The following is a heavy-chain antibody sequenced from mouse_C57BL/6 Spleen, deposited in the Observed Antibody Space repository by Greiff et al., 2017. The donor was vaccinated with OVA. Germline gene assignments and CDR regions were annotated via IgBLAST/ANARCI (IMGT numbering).Heavy chain of an antibody. V-gene: IGHV2-2*01. J-gene: IGHJ2*01. Sequence: VQLQQSGPGLVQPSQSLSITCTVSGFSLTSYGVHWVRQSPGKGLEWLGVIWSGGSTDYNAAFISRLSISKDNSKSQVFFKMNSLQADDTAIYDCARNRGNSGDYFDYWGQGTTLTVSS. CDR1: GFSLTSYG. CDR3: ARNRGNSGDYFDY. CDR2: IWSGGST. D-gene: IGHD3-3*01.